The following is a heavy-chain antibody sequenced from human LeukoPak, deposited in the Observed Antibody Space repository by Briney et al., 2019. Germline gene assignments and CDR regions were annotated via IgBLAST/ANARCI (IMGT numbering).Heavy chain of an antibody. V-gene: IGHV3-23*01. D-gene: IGHD2-2*01. CDR3: AKDLRVIVVTYYMDV. J-gene: IGHJ6*03. Sequence: GGSLRLSCAASGFTFNSYAMTWVRQAPGKGLEWVSSISGNGGSTYYTDSVKGRFTSSRDNSKNTLYLQMNSLRAEDTAAYYCAKDLRVIVVTYYMDVWGKGTTVTVSS. CDR2: ISGNGGST. CDR1: GFTFNSYA.